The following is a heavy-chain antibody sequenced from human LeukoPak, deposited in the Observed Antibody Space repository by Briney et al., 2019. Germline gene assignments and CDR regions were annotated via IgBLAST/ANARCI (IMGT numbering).Heavy chain of an antibody. CDR3: ARANYDFWSGYYTR. CDR2: IKQDGSEK. Sequence: PGGSLRLSCAASGFTFSSYWMSWVRQAPGKGLEWVANIKQDGSEKYYVDSVKGRFTISRDNAKNSLYLQMNSLRAEDTAVYYCARANYDFWSGYYTRWGQGTLVTVSS. CDR1: GFTFSSYW. J-gene: IGHJ4*02. D-gene: IGHD3-3*01. V-gene: IGHV3-7*01.